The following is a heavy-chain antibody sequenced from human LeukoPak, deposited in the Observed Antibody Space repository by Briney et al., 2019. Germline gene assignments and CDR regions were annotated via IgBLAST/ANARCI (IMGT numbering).Heavy chain of an antibody. D-gene: IGHD6-6*01. CDR1: GDSISSSSYY. CDR2: LSYSGST. Sequence: PSETLSLTCTVSGDSISSSSYYWGWLRQPPGKGLEGIGSLSYSGSTYYNPSLKSRVTISVDASKNQFSLRLSSVTAADTAVYYCARGRIASRPGDWGQGTLVTVSS. CDR3: ARGRIASRPGD. J-gene: IGHJ4*02. V-gene: IGHV4-39*02.